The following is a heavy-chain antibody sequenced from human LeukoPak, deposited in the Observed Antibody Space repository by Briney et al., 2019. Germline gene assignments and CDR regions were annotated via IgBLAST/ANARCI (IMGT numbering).Heavy chain of an antibody. J-gene: IGHJ4*02. CDR3: AREAVVTPDY. D-gene: IGHD4-23*01. V-gene: IGHV3-33*01. CDR2: IWYDGSNK. CDR1: GFTFSSYG. Sequence: PGRSLRLSCAASGFTFSSYGMHWVRQAPGKGLEWVAVIWYDGSNKYYADSVKGRFTISRDNSKSTLYLQMNSLRAEDTAVYYCAREAVVTPDYWGQGTLVTVSS.